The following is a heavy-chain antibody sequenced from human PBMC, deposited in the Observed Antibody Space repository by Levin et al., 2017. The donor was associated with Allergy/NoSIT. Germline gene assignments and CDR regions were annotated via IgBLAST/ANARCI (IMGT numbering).Heavy chain of an antibody. Sequence: SETLSLTCTVSGGSISYSNTYYWGWIRQPPGKGLEWIGSIYYSGSTYYNPSLKSRVTISVDTSKNQFSLQLSSVTAADTAVYYCARLTPDYGLGHWGQGTLVTVSS. CDR3: ARLTPDYGLGH. J-gene: IGHJ4*02. CDR1: GGSISYSNTYY. V-gene: IGHV4-39*01. D-gene: IGHD4-17*01. CDR2: IYYSGST.